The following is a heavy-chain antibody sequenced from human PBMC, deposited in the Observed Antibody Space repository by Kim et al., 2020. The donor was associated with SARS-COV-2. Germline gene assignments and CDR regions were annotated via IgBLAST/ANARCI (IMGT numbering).Heavy chain of an antibody. CDR3: ARDKGEYSCSGSYQCFDP. D-gene: IGHD3-10*01. Sequence: ASVKVSCKASGYTFTSYFVHWVRQAPGQGLEWMGIINPSGGTTTYAQKFQGRVTLTRDTSTSTVYMELSSLRSEDTAVYFCARDKGEYSCSGSYQCFDPWGEGTLVTVSS. V-gene: IGHV1-46*01. J-gene: IGHJ5*02. CDR2: INPSGGTT. CDR1: GYTFTSYF.